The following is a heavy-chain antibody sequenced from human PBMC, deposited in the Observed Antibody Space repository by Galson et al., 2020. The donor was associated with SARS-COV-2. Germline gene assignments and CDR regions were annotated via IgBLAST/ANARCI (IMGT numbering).Heavy chain of an antibody. Sequence: QLGESLKISCATSGFSFSSHGMHWVRQAPGKGLEWVAFLWHDGSIKHYADSVKGRFTISRDNSKSTLYLQMNSLTLEDTAVYYCAKDIQWLGTDSWGQGTLVTVSS. CDR3: AKDIQWLGTDS. CDR2: LWHDGSIK. V-gene: IGHV3-30*02. CDR1: GFSFSSHG. J-gene: IGHJ4*02. D-gene: IGHD6-19*01.